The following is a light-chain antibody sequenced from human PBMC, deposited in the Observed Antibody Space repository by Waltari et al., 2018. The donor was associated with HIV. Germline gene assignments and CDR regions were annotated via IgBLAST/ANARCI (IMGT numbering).Light chain of an antibody. J-gene: IGLJ1*01. CDR1: SNDVGAYDY. CDR3: ASFTSGRLNV. Sequence: QSALTQPASVSGSPGQSITISCTGTSNDVGAYDYVSWYQQSPGKVPKLLIYDVYKRPSRISNRFSGSKSGNTAFLTSSGLRAEDEADYYCASFTSGRLNVFGSGTKVTVL. V-gene: IGLV2-14*01. CDR2: DVY.